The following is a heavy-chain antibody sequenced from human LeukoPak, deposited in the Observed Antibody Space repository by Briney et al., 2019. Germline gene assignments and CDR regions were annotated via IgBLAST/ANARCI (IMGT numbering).Heavy chain of an antibody. CDR3: ARDLTTVTTSSVYWYFDL. CDR2: IYNSGST. Sequence: SQTLSLTCTVSGGSLSSGSYYWSWLRQPAGRGLEWIGRIYNSGSTNYNPSLKSRVTISVDTSKNQFSLKLSSVTAADTAVYYCARDLTTVTTSSVYWYFDLWGRGTLVTVSS. V-gene: IGHV4-61*02. D-gene: IGHD4-17*01. CDR1: GGSLSSGSYY. J-gene: IGHJ2*01.